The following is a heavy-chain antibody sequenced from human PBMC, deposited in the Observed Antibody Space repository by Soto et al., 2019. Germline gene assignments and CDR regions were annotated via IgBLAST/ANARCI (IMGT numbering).Heavy chain of an antibody. J-gene: IGHJ4*02. CDR2: IKQDGTET. D-gene: IGHD3-10*01. CDR3: ASYFYVSGSRSFDY. CDR1: GFLFSSYR. V-gene: IGHV3-7*05. Sequence: GGSLRLSYAASGFLFSSYRMSWVRQAPEKGLEWVATIKQDGTETYDLDSVKGRFTISRDNAKTSLYLQMNSLRAEDTAVYYCASYFYVSGSRSFDYWGQGTLVTVSS.